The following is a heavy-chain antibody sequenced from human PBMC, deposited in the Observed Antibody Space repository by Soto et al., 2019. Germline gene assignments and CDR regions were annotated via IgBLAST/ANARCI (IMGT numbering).Heavy chain of an antibody. D-gene: IGHD2-15*01. CDR2: INPDNGNT. Sequence: GASVKVSCKASGYTFTRSGISWVRQAPGQGLEWLGWINPDNGNTNYAQHLQGRVSLTTDTSTSTAYMDLRSLRSDDTAVYYCARDQGIKPFGGYSMYYSGMDVRGQGTKVTVTS. V-gene: IGHV1-18*01. J-gene: IGHJ6*01. CDR1: GYTFTRSG. CDR3: ARDQGIKPFGGYSMYYSGMDV.